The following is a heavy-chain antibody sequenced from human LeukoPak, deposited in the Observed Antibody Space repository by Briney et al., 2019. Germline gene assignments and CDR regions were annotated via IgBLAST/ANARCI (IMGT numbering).Heavy chain of an antibody. CDR1: GFTFSSSA. V-gene: IGHV3-23*01. CDR2: ISGSGGST. Sequence: GSLRLSCAASGFTFSSSAMSWVRRAPGKGLEWVSAISGSGGSTYYYADSVKGRFTISRDNSKNTLYLQMNSLRAEDTAVYYCAKDDGYYDSSGYPDYWGQGTLVTVSS. J-gene: IGHJ4*02. D-gene: IGHD3-22*01. CDR3: AKDDGYYDSSGYPDY.